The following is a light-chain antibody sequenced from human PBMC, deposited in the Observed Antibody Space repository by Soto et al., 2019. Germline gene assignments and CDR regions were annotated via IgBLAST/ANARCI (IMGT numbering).Light chain of an antibody. CDR1: SSDIGGYKF. CDR3: ATYTATPTLI. V-gene: IGLV2-14*01. J-gene: IGLJ2*01. CDR2: EDT. Sequence: QSVLTQPASTSGSPGQSLTIPCTATSSDIGGYKFVSWYQQHPGKTPKLIIYEDTYRPSGISERFSGSKSGNTASLTISGLQADDEGYYYCATYTATPTLIFGGGTKATVL.